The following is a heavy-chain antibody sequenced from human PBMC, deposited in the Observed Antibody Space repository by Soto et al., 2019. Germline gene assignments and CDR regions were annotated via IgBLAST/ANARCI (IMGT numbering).Heavy chain of an antibody. D-gene: IGHD3-3*01. V-gene: IGHV1-2*02. Sequence: ASVKVSCKASGYTFTGYYMHWVRQAPGQGLEWMGWINPNSGGTNYAQKFQGRVTMTRDTSISTAYMELSRLRSDDTAVYYCARDMDDYDFWSGYYHPNWFDNWGQGTLVTVSS. CDR3: ARDMDDYDFWSGYYHPNWFDN. CDR2: INPNSGGT. CDR1: GYTFTGYY. J-gene: IGHJ5*02.